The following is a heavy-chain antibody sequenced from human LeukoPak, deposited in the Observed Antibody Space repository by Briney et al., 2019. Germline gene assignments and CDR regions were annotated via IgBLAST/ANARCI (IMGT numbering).Heavy chain of an antibody. CDR1: GYSFTSYW. D-gene: IGHD5-24*01. Sequence: PGESLKISCKGYGYSFTSYWIGWVRQMPGKGLEWMGIIYPGDSDTRYSPSFQGQVTISADKSISTAYLQWSSLKASDTAMYYCARPPSRDSYKLGYGGQGTLVTVSS. CDR2: IYPGDSDT. CDR3: ARPPSRDSYKLGY. V-gene: IGHV5-51*01. J-gene: IGHJ4*02.